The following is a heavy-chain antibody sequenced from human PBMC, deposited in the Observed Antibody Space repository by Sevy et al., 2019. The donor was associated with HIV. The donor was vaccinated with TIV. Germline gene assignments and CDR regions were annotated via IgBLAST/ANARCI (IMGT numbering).Heavy chain of an antibody. CDR1: GYTFTNYE. D-gene: IGHD3-10*01. Sequence: ASVKVSCKASGYTFTNYEINWVRQATGQGLEWMGRMNPNSGETGYVPQFHGRVTMTRNTSLKIAYMELSSLTSDDTAVYYCARDEQRPYYYGSGNMGHWGQGTLVTVSS. J-gene: IGHJ4*02. V-gene: IGHV1-8*01. CDR3: ARDEQRPYYYGSGNMGH. CDR2: MNPNSGET.